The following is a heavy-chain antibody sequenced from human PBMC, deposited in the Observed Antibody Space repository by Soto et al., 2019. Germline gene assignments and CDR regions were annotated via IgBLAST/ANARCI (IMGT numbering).Heavy chain of an antibody. J-gene: IGHJ5*02. CDR1: RFTFSTYG. V-gene: IGHV3-23*01. D-gene: IGHD3-10*01. Sequence: EVQLLESGGGLVQPGGSLRLSCAASRFTFSTYGMSWVRQAPGKGLEWVSDISGSGGNTYYADSVKGRFTISRDNSTTPLYLQIHTLTAEDTPVYYCAKSAMVRGGGWFYPWGQGTLVTFSS. CDR2: ISGSGGNT. CDR3: AKSAMVRGGGWFYP.